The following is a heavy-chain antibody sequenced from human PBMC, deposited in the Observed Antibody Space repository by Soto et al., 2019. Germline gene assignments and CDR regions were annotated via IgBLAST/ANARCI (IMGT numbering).Heavy chain of an antibody. V-gene: IGHV4-39*01. Sequence: QLQLQESGPGLVKPSETLSLTCTVSGGSISSSSYYWGWIRQPPGKGLEWIGSIYYSGSTYYNPSLKSRVTISVDTSKNQFSRNLSSVTAADTAVYYCARHVKGSGYDAVDIWGQGTMVTVSS. CDR1: GGSISSSSYY. J-gene: IGHJ3*02. D-gene: IGHD6-19*01. CDR3: ARHVKGSGYDAVDI. CDR2: IYYSGST.